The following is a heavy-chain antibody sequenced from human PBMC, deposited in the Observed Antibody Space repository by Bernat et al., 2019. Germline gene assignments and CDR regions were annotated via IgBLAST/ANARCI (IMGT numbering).Heavy chain of an antibody. CDR1: GGSFSGYY. CDR3: ARAVVPAEGKHPPGHHYYYYMDV. D-gene: IGHD2-2*01. J-gene: IGHJ6*03. V-gene: IGHV4-34*01. CDR2: INHSGST. Sequence: QVQLQQWGAGLLKPSETLSLTCAVYGGSFSGYYWSWIRQPPGKGLEWTGEINHSGSTNYNPSLKSRVTISVDTSKNQFSLKLSSVTAADTAVYYCARAVVPAEGKHPPGHHYYYYMDVWGKGTTVTVSS.